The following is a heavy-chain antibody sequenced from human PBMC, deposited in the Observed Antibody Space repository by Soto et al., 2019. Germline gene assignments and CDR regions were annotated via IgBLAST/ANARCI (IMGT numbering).Heavy chain of an antibody. D-gene: IGHD2-2*01. Sequence: QVQLVESGGGVVQPGRSLRLSCAASGFPFSDYGIHWVRQAPGKGLEWVAVISSDGSNEYYADSVKGRFTISRDNSKNTVSLQMNSLRNEDSASYYCAKQISPYCSRVTCYDLYFYYAKDVWGQGTTVTVSS. CDR2: ISSDGSNE. CDR3: AKQISPYCSRVTCYDLYFYYAKDV. CDR1: GFPFSDYG. J-gene: IGHJ6*02. V-gene: IGHV3-30*18.